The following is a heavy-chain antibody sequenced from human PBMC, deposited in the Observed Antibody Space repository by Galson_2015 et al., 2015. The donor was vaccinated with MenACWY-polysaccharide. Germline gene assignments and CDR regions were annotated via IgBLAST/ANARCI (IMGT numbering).Heavy chain of an antibody. D-gene: IGHD6-19*01. J-gene: IGHJ4*02. CDR1: GDSVSSNSAA. V-gene: IGHV6-1*01. Sequence: CAISGDSVSSNSAAWNWIRQSPSRGPEWLGRTYYRSKWYNDYAVSVKSRITINPDTSKNQFSLQLNSVTPEDTAVYYCAREGVAVAASCGDFDYWGQGTLVTVSS. CDR2: TYYRSKWYN. CDR3: AREGVAVAASCGDFDY.